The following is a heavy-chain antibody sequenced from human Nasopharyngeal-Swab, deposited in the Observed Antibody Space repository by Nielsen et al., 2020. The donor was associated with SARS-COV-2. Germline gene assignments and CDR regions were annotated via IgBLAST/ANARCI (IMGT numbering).Heavy chain of an antibody. J-gene: IGHJ4*02. V-gene: IGHV4-61*03. CDR2: VYYSGSASGSA. Sequence: SETLSLTCAVSGASVSSATDFWTWIRQPPGKGLEWIGYVYYSGSASGSASYSPSLKSRVTMSLDTSKNHFSLKLAFLTAADTAVYYCVRGRQWSYYFDSWGQGTLVTVSS. CDR1: GASVSSATDF. D-gene: IGHD4-23*01. CDR3: VRGRQWSYYFDS.